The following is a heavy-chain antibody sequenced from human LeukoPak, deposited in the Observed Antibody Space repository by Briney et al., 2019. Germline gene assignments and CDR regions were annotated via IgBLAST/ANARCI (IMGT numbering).Heavy chain of an antibody. CDR2: IYYCGST. J-gene: IGHJ6*02. CDR3: ARSGAAASYYYYGMDV. CDR1: GGSISSYY. D-gene: IGHD6-13*01. Sequence: PSETLSLTCTVSGGSISSYYWSWIRQPPGKGREWLGYIYYCGSTNYNPSLQSRVTISVDTSKNQFSLKLSSVTAADTAVYYCARSGAAASYYYYGMDVWGQGTTVTVSS. V-gene: IGHV4-59*08.